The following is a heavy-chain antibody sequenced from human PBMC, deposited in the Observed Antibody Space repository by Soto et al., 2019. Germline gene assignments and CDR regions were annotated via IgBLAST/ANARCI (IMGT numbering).Heavy chain of an antibody. Sequence: QLQLQESGSRLVKSSQTLSLTCTVSGDSMTSGDYSWSWIRQPPGKGLEWLGYIYRTGNTHYSPSLKSRVSISQDRSKNQCSLELTSVTAAYTAVYYCARGDYQYSIDYWGQGTLVTVSS. CDR3: ARGDYQYSIDY. CDR1: GDSMTSGDYS. CDR2: IYRTGNT. V-gene: IGHV4-30-2*01. D-gene: IGHD2-2*01. J-gene: IGHJ4*02.